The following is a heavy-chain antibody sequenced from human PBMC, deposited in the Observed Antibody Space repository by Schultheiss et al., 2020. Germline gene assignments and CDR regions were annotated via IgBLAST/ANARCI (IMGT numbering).Heavy chain of an antibody. CDR3: ALRYIVATMCFDY. J-gene: IGHJ4*02. D-gene: IGHD5-12*01. CDR1: GFSISTGGMC. CDR2: IDWDDYK. Sequence: SGPTLVKPTQTLTLTCTLSGFSISTGGMCVSWIRQPPGKALEWLARIDWDDYKYYSTSLKTRLTISKDTSKNQVVLTMTNMDPVDTATYYCALRYIVATMCFDYWGQGALVTVSS. V-gene: IGHV2-70*12.